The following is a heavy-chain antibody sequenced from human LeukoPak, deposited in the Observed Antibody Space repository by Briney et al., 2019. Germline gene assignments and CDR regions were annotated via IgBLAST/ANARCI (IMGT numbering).Heavy chain of an antibody. CDR3: AKVGAAVAGDFDY. CDR1: GFTFSNYA. CDR2: ISGGGDIT. V-gene: IGHV3-23*01. J-gene: IGHJ4*02. Sequence: GGSLRLSCAASGFTFSNYAMTWVRQAPGKGLEWVSTISGGGDITLYADPVKGRFTISRDNSKNTLHLQMNSLRAEDTAVYYCAKVGAAVAGDFDYWGQGTLVTVSS. D-gene: IGHD6-19*01.